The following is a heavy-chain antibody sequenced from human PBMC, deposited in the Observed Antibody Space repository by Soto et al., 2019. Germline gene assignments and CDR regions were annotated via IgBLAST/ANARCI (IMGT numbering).Heavy chain of an antibody. D-gene: IGHD3-22*01. CDR2: IYHSGST. CDR1: GGSISSSNW. J-gene: IGHJ4*02. Sequence: SETLSLTXAVSGGSISSSNWWSWVRQPPGKGLEWIGEIYHSGSTNYNPSLKSRVTISVDKSKNQFSLKLSSVTAADTAVYYCARGSNYDSSGDFDYWGQGTLVTVSS. V-gene: IGHV4-4*02. CDR3: ARGSNYDSSGDFDY.